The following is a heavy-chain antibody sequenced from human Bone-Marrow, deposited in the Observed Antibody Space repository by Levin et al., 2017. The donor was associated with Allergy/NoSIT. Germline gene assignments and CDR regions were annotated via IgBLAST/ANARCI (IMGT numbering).Heavy chain of an antibody. CDR3: ARLDTTDIDH. D-gene: IGHD1-14*01. Sequence: KVSCKGSEYSFTSYWIAWVRQMPGKGLEWMGIINPGDSETRYSPSFQGQVTMSVDKSISTAFLHWDRLRASDTAMYYCARLDTTDIDHWGQGTLVTVSS. V-gene: IGHV5-51*01. CDR1: EYSFTSYW. CDR2: INPGDSET. J-gene: IGHJ4*02.